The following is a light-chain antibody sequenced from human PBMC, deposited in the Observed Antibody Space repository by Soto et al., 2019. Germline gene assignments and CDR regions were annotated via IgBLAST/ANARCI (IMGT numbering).Light chain of an antibody. CDR1: QDISNH. CDR2: AAS. CDR3: QQSYSTPPT. J-gene: IGKJ1*01. V-gene: IGKV1-39*01. Sequence: DIQMTQSPSSLPASIGDRVTITCQASQDISNHLNWYQQKPGKAPKLLIYAASSLQSGVPSRFSGSGSGTDFTLTISSLQPEDFATYYCQQSYSTPPTFGQGTKVDIK.